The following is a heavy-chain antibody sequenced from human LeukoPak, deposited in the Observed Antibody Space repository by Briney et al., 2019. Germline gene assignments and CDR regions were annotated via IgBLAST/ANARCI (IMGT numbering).Heavy chain of an antibody. D-gene: IGHD3-9*01. CDR1: GYTFTSYD. J-gene: IGHJ6*03. CDR3: ARGRYFRYYYYYYYMDV. Sequence: ASVKVSCKASGYTFTSYDINWVRQATGQGLVWMGWMNPNSGNTGYAQKFQGRVTMTRNTSTSTAYMELSSLRSEDTAVYYCARGRYFRYYYYYYYMDVWGKGTTVTVSS. CDR2: MNPNSGNT. V-gene: IGHV1-8*01.